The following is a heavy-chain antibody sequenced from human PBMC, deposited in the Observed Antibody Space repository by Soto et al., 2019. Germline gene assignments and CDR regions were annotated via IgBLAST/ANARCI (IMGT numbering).Heavy chain of an antibody. D-gene: IGHD2-15*01. CDR3: ARDFKGCISAACYSPSDY. CDR1: GGTFSTYI. Sequence: QVQLVQSGAEVKKPGSSVKVSCKASGGTFSTYIITWVRQAPGQGLEWMGRIIPVFGTTNYVQKFQGRVTITADTSTSTAYMELSSLRSEDTAIYYCARDFKGCISAACYSPSDYWGQGTLVTVSS. CDR2: IIPVFGTT. V-gene: IGHV1-69*08. J-gene: IGHJ4*02.